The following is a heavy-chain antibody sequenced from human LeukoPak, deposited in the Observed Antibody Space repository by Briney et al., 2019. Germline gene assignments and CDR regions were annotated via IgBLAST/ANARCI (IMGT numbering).Heavy chain of an antibody. Sequence: GGSLRLSCAASGFTFSSYEMNWVRQAPGKGVEWVSYISSSGSTIYYADSVKGRFTISRDNAKNSLYLQMNSLRAEDTAVYYCATQYSSDSFDYWGQGTLVTVSS. CDR1: GFTFSSYE. V-gene: IGHV3-48*03. CDR2: ISSSGSTI. D-gene: IGHD6-19*01. J-gene: IGHJ4*02. CDR3: ATQYSSDSFDY.